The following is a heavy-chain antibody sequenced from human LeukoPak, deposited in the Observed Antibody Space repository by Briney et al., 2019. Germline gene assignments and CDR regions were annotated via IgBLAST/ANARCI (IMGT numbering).Heavy chain of an antibody. V-gene: IGHV1-69*13. Sequence: SVKVSCNASGGPFSSYAISWVRPAPGQGLEWMGGLIPIFGTANYAQKFQGRVTITADESTSTAYMELSSLRSEDTAVYYCARADTAMVPPYYYYYGMDVWGKGTTVTVSS. CDR2: LIPIFGTA. CDR3: ARADTAMVPPYYYYYGMDV. D-gene: IGHD5-18*01. J-gene: IGHJ6*04. CDR1: GGPFSSYA.